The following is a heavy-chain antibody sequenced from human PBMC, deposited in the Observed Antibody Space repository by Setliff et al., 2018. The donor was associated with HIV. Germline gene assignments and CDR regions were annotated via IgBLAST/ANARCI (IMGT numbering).Heavy chain of an antibody. J-gene: IGHJ3*02. CDR3: ARTSGDYGGYTIDI. CDR2: IYYSGST. Sequence: PSETLSLTCTVSGGSISTYYWSWIRQPPGKGLEWIGYIYYSGSTNYNPSLKSRVTISVDTSKNQFSLKLSSVTATDTAVYYCARTSGDYGGYTIDIWGQGTMVTVSS. D-gene: IGHD4-17*01. V-gene: IGHV4-59*08. CDR1: GGSISTYY.